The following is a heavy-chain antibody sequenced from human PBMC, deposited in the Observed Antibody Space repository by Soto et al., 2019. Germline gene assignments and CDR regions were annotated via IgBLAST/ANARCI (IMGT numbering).Heavy chain of an antibody. CDR3: ARGASYPLDY. D-gene: IGHD1-26*01. CDR2: TYYRSKWYS. Sequence: QVQLQQSGPGLVKPSQTLSLTCAISGDRGSSNRAAWNWIRQSPSRGLEWLGRTYYRSKWYSYYAVSGKSRITINPDTSKNQFSLHLNSVTPEDTAVYYCARGASYPLDYWGQGTLVTVSS. CDR1: GDRGSSNRAA. J-gene: IGHJ4*02. V-gene: IGHV6-1*01.